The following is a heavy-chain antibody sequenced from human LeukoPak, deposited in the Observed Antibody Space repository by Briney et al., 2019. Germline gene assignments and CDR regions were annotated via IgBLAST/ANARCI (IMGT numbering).Heavy chain of an antibody. Sequence: GGSLRLSCAASGFSFSTYNMNWVRQAPGKGLEWVSFISSGSRIIYYADSVKGRFTVSRDNAKNSLYLQMNSLRDEDTAVYHCARNPAGIGDYWGQGTLVTVSS. CDR2: ISSGSRII. J-gene: IGHJ4*02. D-gene: IGHD1-26*01. CDR3: ARNPAGIGDY. CDR1: GFSFSTYN. V-gene: IGHV3-48*02.